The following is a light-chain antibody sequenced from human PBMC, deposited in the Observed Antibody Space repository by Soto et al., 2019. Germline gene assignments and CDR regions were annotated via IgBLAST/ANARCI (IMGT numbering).Light chain of an antibody. J-gene: IGKJ1*01. Sequence: DIQMTQSPSSLSASVGDRLTITCRASQGISTYLNWYQQKPGKAPKLLIYTASTLQSGVPSRFSGSGSETDCTLTISSLQPEDFATYSCQQNYSATWTFGQGTKVEIK. CDR1: QGISTY. CDR2: TAS. V-gene: IGKV1-39*01. CDR3: QQNYSATWT.